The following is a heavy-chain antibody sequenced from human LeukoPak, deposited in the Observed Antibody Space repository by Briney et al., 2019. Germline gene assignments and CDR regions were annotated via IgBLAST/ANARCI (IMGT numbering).Heavy chain of an antibody. J-gene: IGHJ4*02. V-gene: IGHV3-23*01. Sequence: GGSLRLSCAASGFNFSNFAMTWVRQGPERGLEWVSAISDSGTNTFYADSVKGRFTISRDSSKNKLYLQMNSLRAEDSAVYYCAKDTDVSTGYPLYSWGQGTLVTVSS. CDR1: GFNFSNFA. CDR2: ISDSGTNT. D-gene: IGHD3-9*01. CDR3: AKDTDVSTGYPLYS.